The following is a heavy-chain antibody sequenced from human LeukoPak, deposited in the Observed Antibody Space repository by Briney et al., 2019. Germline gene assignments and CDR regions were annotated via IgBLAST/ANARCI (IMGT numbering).Heavy chain of an antibody. D-gene: IGHD1-1*01. J-gene: IGHJ4*02. V-gene: IGHV1-2*02. CDR1: GYTFTGYN. CDR2: INPDSGDT. CDR3: TRDVYSWNDDY. Sequence: GASVKVSCKASGYTFTGYNIHWVRQAPGQGLEWMGWINPDSGDTLYGQNFQGRVTLTRDTSITTAYMDLSSLRSDDTAVYYCTRDVYSWNDDYWGQGTPVTVSS.